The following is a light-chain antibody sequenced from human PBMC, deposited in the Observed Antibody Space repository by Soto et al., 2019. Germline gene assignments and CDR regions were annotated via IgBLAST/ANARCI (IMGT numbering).Light chain of an antibody. CDR1: QSLLEGSNDKEY. CDR3: QQYYSRPYT. V-gene: IGKV4-1*01. J-gene: IGKJ2*01. Sequence: VITQSPDSLTVSLRSSSTIKCGASQSLLEGSNDKEYLAWYQQKPGQPPKLLIYWASIRESGVPDRYSGSGSGTDFTLTISNLQAEDVAVYYCQQYYSRPYTFGQGTKVDIK. CDR2: WAS.